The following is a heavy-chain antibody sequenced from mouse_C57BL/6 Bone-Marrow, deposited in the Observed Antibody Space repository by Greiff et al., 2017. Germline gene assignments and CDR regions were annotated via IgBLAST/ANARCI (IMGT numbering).Heavy chain of an antibody. Sequence: EVKLVESGGDLVKPGGSLKLSCAASGFTFSSYGMSWVRQTPDKRLEWVATISSGGSYTYYPDSVKGRFTISRDNAKNTLYLQMSSLKSEDTAMYYCARRWLPYYAMDYWGQGTSVTVSS. J-gene: IGHJ4*01. V-gene: IGHV5-6*02. CDR2: ISSGGSYT. D-gene: IGHD2-2*01. CDR1: GFTFSSYG. CDR3: ARRWLPYYAMDY.